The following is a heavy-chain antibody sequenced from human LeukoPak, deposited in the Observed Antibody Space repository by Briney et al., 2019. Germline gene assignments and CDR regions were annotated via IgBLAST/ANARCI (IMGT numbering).Heavy chain of an antibody. V-gene: IGHV3-53*01. CDR3: ARELLGHGYNSGDFDY. D-gene: IGHD5-24*01. J-gene: IGHJ4*02. CDR2: IYSGGST. CDR1: GFTVSSNY. Sequence: GGSLRLSCAASGFTVSSNYMSWVRQAPGKGLEWVSVIYSGGSTFYAESVKGRFTISRDNSKNTLYLQMNSLRADDTAVYYCARELLGHGYNSGDFDYWGQGTLVTVSS.